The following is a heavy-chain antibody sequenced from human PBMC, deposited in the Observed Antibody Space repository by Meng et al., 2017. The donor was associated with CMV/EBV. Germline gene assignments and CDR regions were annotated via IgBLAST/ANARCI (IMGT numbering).Heavy chain of an antibody. Sequence: GGSLRLSCTASGFTFGDYAMSWVRQAPGKGLEWVGFIRSKAYGGTTEYAASVKGRFTISRDDSNSIAYLQMNSLKTEDTAVYYCTRDLPSLRYCSGGSCYSYDYWGQGTLVTVSS. D-gene: IGHD2-15*01. CDR1: GFTFGDYA. V-gene: IGHV3-49*04. CDR3: TRDLPSLRYCSGGSCYSYDY. J-gene: IGHJ4*02. CDR2: IRSKAYGGTT.